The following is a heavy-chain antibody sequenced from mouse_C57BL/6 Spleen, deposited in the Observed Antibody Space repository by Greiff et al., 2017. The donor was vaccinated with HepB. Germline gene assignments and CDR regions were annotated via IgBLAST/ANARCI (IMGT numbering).Heavy chain of an antibody. D-gene: IGHD1-1*01. V-gene: IGHV1-54*01. Sequence: QVQLQQSGAELVRPGTSVKVSCKASGYAFTNYLIEWVKQRPGQGLEWIGVINPGSGGTNYNEKFKGKATLTADKSSSTAYMQLSSLTSEDSAVYFCARGDTTVVDYWGQGTTLTVSS. J-gene: IGHJ2*01. CDR1: GYAFTNYL. CDR3: ARGDTTVVDY. CDR2: INPGSGGT.